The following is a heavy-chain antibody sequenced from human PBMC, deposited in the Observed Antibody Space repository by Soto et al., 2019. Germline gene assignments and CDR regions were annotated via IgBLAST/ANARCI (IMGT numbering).Heavy chain of an antibody. D-gene: IGHD4-4*01. CDR3: ARPLWRNDYNWGYFDL. CDR1: GFTFSSYA. J-gene: IGHJ2*01. CDR2: ISYDGSNK. Sequence: VQLVECGGGVVQPGRSLRRSCAASGFTFSSYAMHWVRQAPGKGLEWVAVISYDGSNKYYADSVKGRFTISRDNSKNTLYLQMNSLRAEDTAVYYCARPLWRNDYNWGYFDLWGRGTLVTVSS. V-gene: IGHV3-30-3*01.